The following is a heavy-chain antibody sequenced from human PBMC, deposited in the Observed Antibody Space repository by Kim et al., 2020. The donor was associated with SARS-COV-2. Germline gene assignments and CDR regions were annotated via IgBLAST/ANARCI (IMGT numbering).Heavy chain of an antibody. CDR2: VDPFGGLR. V-gene: IGHV3-74*03. J-gene: IGHJ5*02. Sequence: GGSLRLSCAVSGFSFSTYWMHWVRQVPGRGLVWVSRVDPFGGLRTYADSRKGRLTISRDNARNTLYLQMNSLRGDDTAVYYCASSQPIIFGTLKFDPWGRGTLVTVSS. CDR3: ASSQPIIFGTLKFDP. D-gene: IGHD3-9*01. CDR1: GFSFSTYW.